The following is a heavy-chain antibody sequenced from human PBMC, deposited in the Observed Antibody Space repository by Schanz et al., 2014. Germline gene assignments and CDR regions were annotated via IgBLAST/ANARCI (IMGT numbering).Heavy chain of an antibody. Sequence: EVQLVESGGGLVQPGGSLRLSCAASGFTFSSYAMTWVRQAPGKGLEWVSAISGSGGSTYYADSVKGRFTISRDNSKNTLYLQMNSLRAADTAVYYCVKDLQRELLRDDHYYGMDVWGQGTTVTVSS. CDR2: ISGSGGST. V-gene: IGHV3-23*04. J-gene: IGHJ6*02. CDR3: VKDLQRELLRDDHYYGMDV. D-gene: IGHD1-26*01. CDR1: GFTFSSYA.